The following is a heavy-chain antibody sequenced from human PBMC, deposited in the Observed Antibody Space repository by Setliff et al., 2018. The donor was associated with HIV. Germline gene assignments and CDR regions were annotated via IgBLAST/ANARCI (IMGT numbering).Heavy chain of an antibody. D-gene: IGHD6-6*01. CDR2: IYYSGST. J-gene: IGHJ5*02. Sequence: PSETLSLTCIVSHGSISSTSHYWGWVRQSPGRRLEWIGSIYYSGSTHLNPSLQSRVTLSEDSSKNLFSLRLRSVTAADTAVYYCVREGPRLYWFDPWGQGTLVTVSS. CDR1: HGSISSTSHY. CDR3: VREGPRLYWFDP. V-gene: IGHV4-39*07.